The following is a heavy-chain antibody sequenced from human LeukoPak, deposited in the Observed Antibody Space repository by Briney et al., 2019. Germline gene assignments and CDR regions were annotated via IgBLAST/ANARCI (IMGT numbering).Heavy chain of an antibody. D-gene: IGHD3-3*01. J-gene: IGHJ4*02. CDR3: AKDQGPGRFLEWLPDY. CDR2: IRYDGSNK. V-gene: IGHV3-30*02. Sequence: PGGSLRLSCAASGFTFSSYGMHWVRQAPGKGLEWVAFIRYDGSNKYYADSVKGRFTISRDNSKNTLYLQMNSLRAEDTAVYYCAKDQGPGRFLEWLPDYWGQGTLVTVSS. CDR1: GFTFSSYG.